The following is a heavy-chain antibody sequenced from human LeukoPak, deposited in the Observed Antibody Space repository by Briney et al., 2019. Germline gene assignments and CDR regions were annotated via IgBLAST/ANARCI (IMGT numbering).Heavy chain of an antibody. V-gene: IGHV3-21*01. Sequence: GGSLRLSCAASGFTFSSYSMNWVRQAPGKGLEWVSSISSSSSYIYYADSVKGRFTISRDNAKNSLYLQMNSLRAEDTAVYYCAKGSGYGDAFNIWGQGTMVTVSS. CDR3: AKGSGYGDAFNI. J-gene: IGHJ3*02. CDR1: GFTFSSYS. CDR2: ISSSSSYI. D-gene: IGHD3-22*01.